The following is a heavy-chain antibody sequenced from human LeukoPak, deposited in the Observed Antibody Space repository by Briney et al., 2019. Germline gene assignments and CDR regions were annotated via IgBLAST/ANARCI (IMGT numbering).Heavy chain of an antibody. V-gene: IGHV1-8*01. D-gene: IGHD1-26*01. Sequence: ASVRVSCKASGYSFTNYDINWVRQAPGQGLEWMGWMNANGGHTGYAQMFQGRVTMTRNTSTNTAYMELSSLRSDDTAVYYCARGGSYIDYWGQGTLITVSS. CDR1: GYSFTNYD. CDR3: ARGGSYIDY. J-gene: IGHJ4*02. CDR2: MNANGGHT.